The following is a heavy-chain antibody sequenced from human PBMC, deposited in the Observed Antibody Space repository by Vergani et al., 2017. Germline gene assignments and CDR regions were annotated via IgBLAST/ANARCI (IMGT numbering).Heavy chain of an antibody. CDR1: GYSISSGYY. Sequence: QVQLQESGPGLVKPSETLSLTCTVSGYSISSGYYWGWIRQPPGKGLEWTGSIYHSGSTYYNPSLKSRVTISVDTSKNQFSLKLSSVTAADTAVYYCARVGIQLWLNDYWGQGTLVTVSS. CDR2: IYHSGST. D-gene: IGHD5-18*01. J-gene: IGHJ4*02. CDR3: ARVGIQLWLNDY. V-gene: IGHV4-38-2*02.